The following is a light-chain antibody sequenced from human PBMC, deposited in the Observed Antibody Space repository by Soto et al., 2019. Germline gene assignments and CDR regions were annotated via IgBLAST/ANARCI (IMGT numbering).Light chain of an antibody. J-gene: IGKJ1*01. CDR3: MQGTHWPPT. CDR1: QSLVYSDGYAY. V-gene: IGKV2-30*01. CDR2: RAS. Sequence: DVVMTQSPLSLPVTLGQPASISCKSSQSLVYSDGYAYLNWFQQRPGQSPRRLIYRASNRDSGVPDRFRGSGSGTDFTLKISRVEAEDVGVYYCMQGTHWPPTFGRGTKVEIK.